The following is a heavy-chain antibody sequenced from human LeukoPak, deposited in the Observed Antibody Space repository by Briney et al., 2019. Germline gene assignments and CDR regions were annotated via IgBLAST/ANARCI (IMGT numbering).Heavy chain of an antibody. D-gene: IGHD1-26*01. J-gene: IGHJ4*02. CDR1: GFTFSSYD. CDR2: ISSGSTSM. CDR3: ARDRGVSGTYADY. V-gene: IGHV3-48*01. Sequence: GGSPRLSCATSGFTFSSYDMNWVRQAPGKGLEWISYISSGSTSMYHADSVKGRFTTSRDNAKNSLYLQMNSLRAEDTAVYYCARDRGVSGTYADYWGQGTLVTVSS.